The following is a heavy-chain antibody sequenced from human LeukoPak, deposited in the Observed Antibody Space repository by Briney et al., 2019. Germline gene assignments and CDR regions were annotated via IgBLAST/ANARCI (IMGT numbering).Heavy chain of an antibody. D-gene: IGHD3-16*01. CDR3: ARDRGTQSDY. CDR1: GSTFSSDW. J-gene: IGHJ4*02. CDR2: IKQDGSEK. V-gene: IGHV3-7*01. Sequence: GGSLRLSCAASGSTFSSDWMGWVRQAPGGGREWVANIKQDGSEKYYVDSMKGRFTISRHNAKNSLYLQMDSLRPEDTAVYYCARDRGTQSDYWGQGTLVTVSS.